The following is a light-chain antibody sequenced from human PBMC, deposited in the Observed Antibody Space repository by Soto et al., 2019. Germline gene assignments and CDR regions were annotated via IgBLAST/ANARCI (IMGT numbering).Light chain of an antibody. J-gene: IGKJ1*01. CDR3: QQYNNWPRT. CDR2: GAS. V-gene: IGKV3-15*01. CDR1: QSISSN. Sequence: EIVMTQSPATLSVSPGERATLSCRASQSISSNLAWYQQKPGQAPRLLIYGASTRATGIPASFSGSGSGTEFTLTISSLQSEEVAVYYCQQYNNWPRTFGQGTKGDIK.